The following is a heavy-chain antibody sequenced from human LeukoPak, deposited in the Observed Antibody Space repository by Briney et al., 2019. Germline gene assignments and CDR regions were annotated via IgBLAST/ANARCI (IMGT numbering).Heavy chain of an antibody. D-gene: IGHD3-3*01. CDR1: GFIFSSYW. CDR3: ARTMVHFGVVIRYMDV. J-gene: IGHJ6*03. V-gene: IGHV3-48*01. Sequence: GGSLRLSCAASGFIFSSYWMSWVRQAPGKGLEWVSYISSSSSTIYYADSVKGRFTISRDNAKNSLYLQMNSLRAEDTAVYYCARTMVHFGVVIRYMDVWGKGTTVTVSS. CDR2: ISSSSSTI.